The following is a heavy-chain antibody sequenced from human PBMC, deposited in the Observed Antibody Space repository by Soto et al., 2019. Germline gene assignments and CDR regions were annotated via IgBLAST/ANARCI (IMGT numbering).Heavy chain of an antibody. CDR1: GGSISSGGYY. CDR2: IYYSGST. V-gene: IGHV4-31*03. CDR3: ARGGRRSPGMDV. Sequence: PSETLSLTCTVSGGSISSGGYYWSWIRQHPGKGLEWIGYIYYSGSTYYNPSLKSRVTISVDTSKNRFSLKLSSVTAADTAVYYCARGGRRSPGMDVWGQGTTVTVSS. J-gene: IGHJ6*02.